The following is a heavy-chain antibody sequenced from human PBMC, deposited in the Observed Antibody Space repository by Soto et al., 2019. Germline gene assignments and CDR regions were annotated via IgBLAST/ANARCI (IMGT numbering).Heavy chain of an antibody. CDR2: IKHSGSS. V-gene: IGHV4-34*01. CDR1: AGSFSHYY. CDR3: ARGGSSDWQVALDI. Sequence: PSETLSLTCAVNAGSFSHYYWNWIRQSPGKGLEWIGKIKHSGSSNYKPSLRSRVSTSVDMSKNQVSLRLSSVTAADTAVYYCARGGSSDWQVALDIWGQGTMVTVSS. D-gene: IGHD6-25*01. J-gene: IGHJ3*02.